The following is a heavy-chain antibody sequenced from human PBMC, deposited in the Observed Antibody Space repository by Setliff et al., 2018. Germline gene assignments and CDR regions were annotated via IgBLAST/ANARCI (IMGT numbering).Heavy chain of an antibody. Sequence: SETLSLTCTVSGASISSGTYYWAWIRQPPGKGLEWIGRIHYRGTTYSNASLASRLTISIDTAKNQFSLKLTSVTAADTAVYYCARTGTYRYFDYWGQGTRVTVSS. J-gene: IGHJ4*02. V-gene: IGHV4-39*01. CDR3: ARTGTYRYFDY. D-gene: IGHD1-1*01. CDR1: GASISSGTYY. CDR2: IHYRGTT.